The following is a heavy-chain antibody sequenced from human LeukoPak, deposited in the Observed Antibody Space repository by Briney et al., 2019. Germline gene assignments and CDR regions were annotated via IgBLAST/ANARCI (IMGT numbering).Heavy chain of an antibody. V-gene: IGHV1-3*01. J-gene: IGHJ5*02. CDR3: ARGYSSSWYSGFDP. CDR2: INAGNGNT. Sequence: ASVKVSCKASGYTFTSYAMHWVRQAPGQRLEWMGWINAGNGNTRYSQKFHGRVTITRDTSASTAYMELSSLRSEDTAVYYCARGYSSSWYSGFDPWGQGTLVTVSS. D-gene: IGHD6-13*01. CDR1: GYTFTSYA.